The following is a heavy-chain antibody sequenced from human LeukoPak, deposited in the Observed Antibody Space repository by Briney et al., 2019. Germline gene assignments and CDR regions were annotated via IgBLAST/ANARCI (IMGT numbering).Heavy chain of an antibody. D-gene: IGHD3-22*01. CDR2: IYYSGST. J-gene: IGHJ3*02. CDR3: ARGGYYYDSSGYWGAFNI. V-gene: IGHV4-59*01. Sequence: SETLSLTCTVSGGSISSYYWSWIRQPPGKGLEWIGYIYYSGSTNYNPSLKSRVTISVDTSKNQFSLKLSSVTAADTAVYYCARGGYYYDSSGYWGAFNIWGQGTMVTVSS. CDR1: GGSISSYY.